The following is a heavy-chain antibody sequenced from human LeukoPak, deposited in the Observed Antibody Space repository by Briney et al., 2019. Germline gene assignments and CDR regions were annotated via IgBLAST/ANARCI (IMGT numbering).Heavy chain of an antibody. J-gene: IGHJ3*02. D-gene: IGHD1-1*01. CDR1: GGSISSYY. Sequence: PSETLSLTCTVSGGSISSYYWSWIRQPAGKGLEWIGRIYTSGSTNYNPSLKSRVTMSVDTSKNQFSLKLSSVTAADTAVYYCARDDGDWSDGLYAFDIWGQGTMVTVSS. V-gene: IGHV4-4*07. CDR2: IYTSGST. CDR3: ARDDGDWSDGLYAFDI.